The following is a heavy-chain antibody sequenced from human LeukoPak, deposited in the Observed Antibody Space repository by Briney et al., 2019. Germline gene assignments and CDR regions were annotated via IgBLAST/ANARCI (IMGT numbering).Heavy chain of an antibody. D-gene: IGHD3-10*01. CDR2: MNPNSGNA. Sequence: ASVKVSCKASGYSFTSVDTNWVRQAAGQGLEWMGWMNPNSGNAGFAQKFQGRVTMTRDTSISTAYMELSSLRPEDTAVYYCTKGSASGSFRDLWGQGTLVIVSS. CDR1: GYSFTSVD. V-gene: IGHV1-8*01. J-gene: IGHJ4*02. CDR3: TKGSASGSFRDL.